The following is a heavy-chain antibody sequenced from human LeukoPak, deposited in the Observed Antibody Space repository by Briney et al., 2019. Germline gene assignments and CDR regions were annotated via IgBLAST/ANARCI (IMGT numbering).Heavy chain of an antibody. CDR2: IYSGGST. CDR3: ARGGLSPVYH. V-gene: IGHV3-53*01. CDR1: GLNVSSNY. J-gene: IGHJ5*02. Sequence: GGSLRLSCAASGLNVSSNYMSWVRQAPGKWLEWVSVIYSGGSTYYADSAMGRFTISRDNSKNTLYLQMNSLRAEDTAVYYCARGGLSPVYHWGQGTLVTVSS.